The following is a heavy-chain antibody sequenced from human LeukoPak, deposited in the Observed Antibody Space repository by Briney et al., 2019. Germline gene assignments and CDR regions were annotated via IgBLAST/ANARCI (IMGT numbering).Heavy chain of an antibody. CDR3: ARVPPGTMVRGVIITGRRGGSRGYNWFDP. Sequence: ASVKVSCKASGYTFTSYDINWVRQATGQGLEWMGWMNPYSGNAGYAQKFQGRVTMNRNTSISTAYMELGSLRSEDTAVYYCARVPPGTMVRGVIITGRRGGSRGYNWFDPWGRGTLVTVSS. V-gene: IGHV1-8*01. D-gene: IGHD3-10*01. J-gene: IGHJ5*02. CDR2: MNPYSGNA. CDR1: GYTFTSYD.